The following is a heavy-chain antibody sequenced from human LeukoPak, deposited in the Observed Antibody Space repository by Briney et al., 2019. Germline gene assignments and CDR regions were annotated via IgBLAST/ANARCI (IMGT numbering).Heavy chain of an antibody. CDR2: IYYSGST. CDR1: GGSISNYY. D-gene: IGHD6-19*01. V-gene: IGHV4-59*01. CDR3: ARGLRQWLAFDAFDI. Sequence: SETLSLTCTVSGGSISNYYWSWIRQPPGKGLEWIGYIYYSGSTNYNPSHKSRVTISVDTSKNQFSLKLSSVTAADTAVYYCARGLRQWLAFDAFDIWGQGTVVTVSS. J-gene: IGHJ3*02.